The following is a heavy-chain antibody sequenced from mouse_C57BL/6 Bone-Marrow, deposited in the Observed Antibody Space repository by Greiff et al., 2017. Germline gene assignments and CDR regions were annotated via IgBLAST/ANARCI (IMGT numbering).Heavy chain of an antibody. Sequence: QVQLQQPGAELVRPGTSVKLSCKASGYTFTSYWMHWVKQRPGQGLEWIGVIDPSDSYTNYNQKFKGKATLTVDTSSSTAYMQLSSLTSEDSAVYYCAREGYDYDGDDAMDYWGQGTSVTVSS. D-gene: IGHD2-4*01. CDR2: IDPSDSYT. V-gene: IGHV1-59*01. CDR1: GYTFTSYW. J-gene: IGHJ4*01. CDR3: AREGYDYDGDDAMDY.